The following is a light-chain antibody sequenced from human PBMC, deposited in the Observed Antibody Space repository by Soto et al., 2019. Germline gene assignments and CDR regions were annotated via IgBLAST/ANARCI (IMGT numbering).Light chain of an antibody. Sequence: EIVLTQSPGTLSLSPGERATLSCRASQSVINNYLAWYQQKPGQALRLLIYGASSRATGIPDRFRDSGSATDFTLTISRLEHEDVELYFCRQSGSSLLTLDGGAKVDLK. V-gene: IGKV3-20*01. CDR2: GAS. J-gene: IGKJ4*01. CDR3: RQSGSSLLT. CDR1: QSVINNY.